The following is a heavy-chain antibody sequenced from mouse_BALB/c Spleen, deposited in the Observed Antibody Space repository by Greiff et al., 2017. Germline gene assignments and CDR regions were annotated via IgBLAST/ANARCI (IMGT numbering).Heavy chain of an antibody. V-gene: IGHV14-1*02. CDR1: GFNIKDYY. Sequence: EVQLQQSGAELVRPGALVKLSCKASGFNIKDYYMHWVKQSPEQGLEWIGWIDPENGNTIYDPKLQGKASITADTSSNTAYLQLSSLTSEDTAVYYCARSGDPYYAMDYWGQGTSVTVSS. CDR3: ARSGDPYYAMDY. CDR2: IDPENGNT. J-gene: IGHJ4*01.